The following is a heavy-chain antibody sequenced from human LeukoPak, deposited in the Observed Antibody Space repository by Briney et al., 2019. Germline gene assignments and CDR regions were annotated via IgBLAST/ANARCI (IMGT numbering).Heavy chain of an antibody. CDR2: ISSSGSTI. CDR3: ARVLRVQGFYYYYYMDV. Sequence: GGSLRLSCAASRFTVSTNYMSWIRQAPGKGLEWVSYISSSGSTIYYADSVKGRFTISRDNAKNSLYLQMNSLRAEDTAVYYCARVLRVQGFYYYYYMDVWGKGTTVTISS. CDR1: RFTVSTNY. V-gene: IGHV3-11*01. J-gene: IGHJ6*03. D-gene: IGHD4-17*01.